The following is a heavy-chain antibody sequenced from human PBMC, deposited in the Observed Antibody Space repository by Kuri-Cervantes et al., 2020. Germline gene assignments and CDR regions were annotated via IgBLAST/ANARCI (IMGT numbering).Heavy chain of an antibody. Sequence: GGSLRLSCAASGFTFSSYGMHWVRQAPGKGLEWVAFIRYDGSNKYYADSVKGRFTISRDNAKNLLYLQMSYLRAEDTAVYYCASRPRDGPKSNWFDSWGLGTLVTVSS. V-gene: IGHV3-30*02. CDR1: GFTFSSYG. CDR3: ASRPRDGPKSNWFDS. CDR2: IRYDGSNK. D-gene: IGHD6-6*01. J-gene: IGHJ5*01.